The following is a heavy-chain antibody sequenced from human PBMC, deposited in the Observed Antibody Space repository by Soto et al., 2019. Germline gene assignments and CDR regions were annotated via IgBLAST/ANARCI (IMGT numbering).Heavy chain of an antibody. J-gene: IGHJ4*02. Sequence: GASVKVSCKASGGTFSSCAISWVRQAPGQGLEWMGGIIPIFGTANYAQKFQGRVTITADESTSTAYMELSSLRSEDTAVYYCARTWDLQYYFDYWGQGTLVTVSS. V-gene: IGHV1-69*13. D-gene: IGHD1-26*01. CDR3: ARTWDLQYYFDY. CDR2: IIPIFGTA. CDR1: GGTFSSCA.